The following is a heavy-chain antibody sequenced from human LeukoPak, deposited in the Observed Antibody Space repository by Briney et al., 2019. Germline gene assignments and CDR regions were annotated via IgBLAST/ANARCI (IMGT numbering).Heavy chain of an antibody. CDR1: GFTFTNYP. Sequence: GGSLRLSCAASGFTFTNYPMNWVRQAPGKGLEWVSDISGSGGNTHYADSVKGRFTISRDNSKNTLYPQMNSLRADDTAIYYCAKERITTTAFDYWGQGTLVTVSS. CDR3: AKERITTTAFDY. CDR2: ISGSGGNT. J-gene: IGHJ4*02. V-gene: IGHV3-23*01. D-gene: IGHD4-17*01.